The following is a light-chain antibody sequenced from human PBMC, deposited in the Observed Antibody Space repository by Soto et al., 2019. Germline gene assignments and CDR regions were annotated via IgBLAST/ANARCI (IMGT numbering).Light chain of an antibody. V-gene: IGKV3-15*01. CDR3: QQYNNWPLT. CDR2: GAS. Sequence: EIVMTQSPATLSVSPGERATLSCRASQSVSSDLAWYQQKPGQAPRLLIYGASTRATGIPVRFSGGGSGTEFTLTISSLQSEDFAVYFCQQYNNWPLTFGGGTKVEIK. CDR1: QSVSSD. J-gene: IGKJ4*01.